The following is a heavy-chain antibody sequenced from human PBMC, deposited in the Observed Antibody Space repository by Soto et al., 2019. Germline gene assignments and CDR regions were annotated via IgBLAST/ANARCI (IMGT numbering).Heavy chain of an antibody. D-gene: IGHD2-2*01. CDR1: GFTFSSYS. V-gene: IGHV3-21*01. CDR3: ARYQLAPKYYFDY. J-gene: IGHJ4*02. CDR2: ISSSSYI. Sequence: GGSLRLSCAASGFTFSSYSMNWVRQAPGKGLEWVSSISSSSYIYYADSVKGRFTISRDNAKNSLYLQMNSLRAEDTAVYYCARYQLAPKYYFDYWGQGTLVTVSS.